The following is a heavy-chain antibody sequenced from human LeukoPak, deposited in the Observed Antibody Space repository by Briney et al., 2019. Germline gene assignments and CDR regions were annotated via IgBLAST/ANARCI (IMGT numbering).Heavy chain of an antibody. V-gene: IGHV3-9*01. CDR1: GFTFDDYA. CDR2: ISWNSGSI. Sequence: PGRSLRLSCAASGFTFDDYAMHWVRQAPGKGLEWVSGISWNSGSIGYADSVKGRFTIPRDNAKNSLYLQMNSLRAEDTALYYCAKSTVYYYDSSGYYSNWGQGTLVTVSS. CDR3: AKSTVYYYDSSGYYSN. J-gene: IGHJ4*02. D-gene: IGHD3-22*01.